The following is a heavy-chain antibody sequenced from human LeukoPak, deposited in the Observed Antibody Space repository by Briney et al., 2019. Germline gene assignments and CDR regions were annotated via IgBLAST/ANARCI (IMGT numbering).Heavy chain of an antibody. CDR3: AKDLIPDDYYYMDV. J-gene: IGHJ6*03. D-gene: IGHD1-14*01. CDR1: GYTFTGYY. V-gene: IGHV1-2*02. CDR2: INPNSGGT. Sequence: GASVKVSCKASGYTFTGYYIHWVRQAPGQGLEWLGWINPNSGGTNYAQKFQGRVTMTRDTSITTAYIDLTRLRSDDTAVYYCAKDLIPDDYYYMDVWGKGTTVIVSS.